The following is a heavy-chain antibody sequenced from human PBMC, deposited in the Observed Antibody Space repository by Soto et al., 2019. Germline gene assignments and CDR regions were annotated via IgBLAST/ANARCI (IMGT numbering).Heavy chain of an antibody. V-gene: IGHV1-18*01. CDR2: INGYTGNT. Sequence: QVQLVQSGAEVKKPGASVKVSCKASGYTFTSYGFSWVRQAPGQGLEWMGWINGYTGNTHYAQKFQGRVTMTTDTSTSTAYMELWTLISDDTAVYYCVRSWFTGKGGMDVWGQGTTVTVSS. CDR3: VRSWFTGKGGMDV. CDR1: GYTFTSYG. J-gene: IGHJ6*02. D-gene: IGHD3-10*01.